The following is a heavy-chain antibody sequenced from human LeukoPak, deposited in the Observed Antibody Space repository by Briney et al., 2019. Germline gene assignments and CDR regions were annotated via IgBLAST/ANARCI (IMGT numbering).Heavy chain of an antibody. CDR2: IKQDGSEK. Sequence: GGSLRLSCAASGFTFSSYWMSWVRQAPGKGLEWVANIKQDGSEKYYVDSVKGRFTISRDNAKNSLYLQMNSLRAEDTAVYYCAKPFLSKSYGAFDIWGQGTMVTVSS. J-gene: IGHJ3*02. D-gene: IGHD3-3*02. CDR1: GFTFSSYW. V-gene: IGHV3-7*03. CDR3: AKPFLSKSYGAFDI.